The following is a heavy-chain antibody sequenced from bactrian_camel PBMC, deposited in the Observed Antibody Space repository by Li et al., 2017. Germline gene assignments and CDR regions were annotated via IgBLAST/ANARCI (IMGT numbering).Heavy chain of an antibody. CDR2: IRTDLVST. V-gene: IGHV3S54*01. J-gene: IGHJ4*01. D-gene: IGHD1*01. CDR1: GYDGTMYC. CDR3: AATEGRCIPYGPLSQDQYAY. Sequence: HVQLVESGGGSVQAGRSQRLSCAASGYDGTMYCVAWFRQVPGKQREGVAAIRTDLVSTYYADSVEGRFTISQGSDKNTIFLQMDDLKPEDTAVYFCAATEGRCIPYGPLSQDQYAYWGQGTQVTVSS.